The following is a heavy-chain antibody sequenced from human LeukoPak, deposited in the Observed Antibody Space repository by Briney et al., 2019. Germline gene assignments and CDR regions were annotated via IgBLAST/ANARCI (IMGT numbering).Heavy chain of an antibody. CDR2: ISSSSSYI. J-gene: IGHJ4*02. D-gene: IGHD5-18*01. Sequence: GGSLRLSCAASGFTFSSYSMNWVRQAPGKGLEWVSSISSSSSYIYYADSVKGRFTISRDNSKNTLYLQMNSLRAEDTAVYYCAKLEGYSHFDYWGQGTLVTVSS. V-gene: IGHV3-21*04. CDR1: GFTFSSYS. CDR3: AKLEGYSHFDY.